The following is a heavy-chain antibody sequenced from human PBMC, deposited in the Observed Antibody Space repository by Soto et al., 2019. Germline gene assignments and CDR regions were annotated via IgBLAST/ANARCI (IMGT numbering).Heavy chain of an antibody. CDR3: AREPPETPPDH. J-gene: IGHJ4*02. CDR1: GGSITSTIYY. V-gene: IGHV4-39*02. Sequence: SETLSLTCTVSGGSITSTIYYWGWIRQPPGKGLEWIGSIYYSGSTYYNPSLKSRVTMSVDTSKNQFSLKLSSVTAADTAVYYCAREPPETPPDHWGQGTLVTVSS. CDR2: IYYSGST.